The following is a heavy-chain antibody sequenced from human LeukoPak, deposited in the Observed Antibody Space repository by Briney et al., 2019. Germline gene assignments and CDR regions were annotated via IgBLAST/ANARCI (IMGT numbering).Heavy chain of an antibody. D-gene: IGHD6-13*01. CDR2: IVGSSST. CDR1: GFTFSNFA. V-gene: IGHV3-21*01. J-gene: IGHJ4*02. CDR3: ARIGAGSSRDY. Sequence: GGSLRLPCAASGFTFSNFAMTWVRQAPGKGLEWVSSIVGSSSTYYADSLKGRFTISRDDAKNSLYLQMNSLRAEDTAVYYCARIGAGSSRDYWGQGTLVTVSS.